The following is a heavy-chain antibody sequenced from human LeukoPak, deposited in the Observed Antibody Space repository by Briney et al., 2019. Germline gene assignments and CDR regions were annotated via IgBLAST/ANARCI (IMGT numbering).Heavy chain of an antibody. J-gene: IGHJ5*02. V-gene: IGHV1-2*02. D-gene: IGHD3-22*01. CDR1: GYTFTGYY. Sequence: GASVKVSCMASGYTFTGYYMHWVRQAPGQGLEWMGWINPNSGGTNYAQKFQGRVTMTRDTSISTAYMELSRLRSDNTAVYYCARDLGYYDSSGYTDPWGQGTLVTVSS. CDR3: ARDLGYYDSSGYTDP. CDR2: INPNSGGT.